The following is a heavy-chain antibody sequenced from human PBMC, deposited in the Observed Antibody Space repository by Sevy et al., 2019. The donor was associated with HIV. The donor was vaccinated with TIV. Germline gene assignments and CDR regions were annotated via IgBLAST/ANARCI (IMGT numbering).Heavy chain of an antibody. CDR2: INHRGHT. V-gene: IGHV4-39*01. CDR3: ARGHGRAWFDP. J-gene: IGHJ5*02. CDR1: GGSIITTNFY. Sequence: SETLSLTCTVSGGSIITTNFYWGWIRQAPGKGLEWIGYINHRGHTYYNPSLKSRVTTSVDTSKNQFSLKVTSVTAADTAVYHCARGHGRAWFDPWGQGTLVTVSS. D-gene: IGHD3-10*02.